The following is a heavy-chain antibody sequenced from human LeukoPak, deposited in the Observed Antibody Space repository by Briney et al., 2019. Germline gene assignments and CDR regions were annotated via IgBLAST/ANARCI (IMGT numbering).Heavy chain of an antibody. Sequence: ASQTLSLTCTVSGGSISSGSYYWSWIRQPAGKGLEWIGRIYTSGSTNYNPSLKSRVTISVDTSKNQFSLKLSSVTAADTAVYYCARDFDYDSSGYIPGGGAFDIWGQGTMVTVSS. D-gene: IGHD3-22*01. CDR1: GGSISSGSYY. V-gene: IGHV4-61*02. J-gene: IGHJ3*02. CDR2: IYTSGST. CDR3: ARDFDYDSSGYIPGGGAFDI.